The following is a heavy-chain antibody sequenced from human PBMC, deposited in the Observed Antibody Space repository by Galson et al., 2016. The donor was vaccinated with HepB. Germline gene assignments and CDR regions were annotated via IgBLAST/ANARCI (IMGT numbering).Heavy chain of an antibody. CDR2: ISGSGGAT. CDR3: AKSSGKQGFVGGNWLDP. J-gene: IGHJ5*02. CDR1: GFTFSSYA. Sequence: SLRLSCAASGFTFSSYAMSWVRQAPGKGLEWVSAISGSGGATYNADSVQGRFTISRDNSKNTLFLQMNSLRAEDTAIYYCAKSSGKQGFVGGNWLDPWGQGTLVTVSS. V-gene: IGHV3-23*01. D-gene: IGHD3-16*01.